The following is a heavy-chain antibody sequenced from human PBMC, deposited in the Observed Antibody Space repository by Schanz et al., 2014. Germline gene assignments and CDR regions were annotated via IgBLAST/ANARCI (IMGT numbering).Heavy chain of an antibody. CDR2: IIPVLNIA. CDR1: GGTFSSYT. CDR3: AGGYGDSPTDF. D-gene: IGHD4-17*01. J-gene: IGHJ4*02. Sequence: QLQLVQSGAEVKKPGSSVKVSCKLSGGTFSSYTISWMRQAPGQGLEWMGKIIPVLNIATYAQRFQGRVSITADTSTNTAYMELSSLRSEDTAVYYCAGGYGDSPTDFWGQGTLVTVSS. V-gene: IGHV1-69*02.